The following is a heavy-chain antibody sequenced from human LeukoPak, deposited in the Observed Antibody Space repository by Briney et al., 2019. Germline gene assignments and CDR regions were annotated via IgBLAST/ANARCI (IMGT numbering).Heavy chain of an antibody. CDR2: INHSGST. D-gene: IGHD3-16*01. J-gene: IGHJ6*02. Sequence: SETLSLTCTVSGGSISGYYWSWIRQPPGKGLEWIGEINHSGSTNYNPSLKSRVTISVDTSKNQFSLKLSSVTAADTAVYYCARSFSGTPRFYYYYGMDVWGQGTTVTVSS. CDR3: ARSFSGTPRFYYYYGMDV. CDR1: GGSISGYY. V-gene: IGHV4-34*01.